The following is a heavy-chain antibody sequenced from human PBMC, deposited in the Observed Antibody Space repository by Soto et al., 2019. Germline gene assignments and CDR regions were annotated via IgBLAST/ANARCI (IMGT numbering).Heavy chain of an antibody. CDR1: GCSISSYS. J-gene: IGHJ5*02. V-gene: IGHV4-30-2*01. CDR2: IYHSGST. Sequence: PSETLSLTCTFSGCSISSYSWSWIRQPPGKGLEWIGYIYHSGSTYYNPSLKSRVTISVDRSKNQFSLKLSSVTAADTAVYYCARVPGPWGQGTLVTVSS. CDR3: ARVPGP.